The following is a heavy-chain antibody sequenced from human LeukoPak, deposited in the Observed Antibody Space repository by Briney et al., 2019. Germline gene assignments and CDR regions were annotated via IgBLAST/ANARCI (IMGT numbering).Heavy chain of an antibody. D-gene: IGHD3-16*01. CDR2: IKGDESEK. V-gene: IGHV3-7*01. Sequence: PGGSLRLSCVASAFTLSNHWMGWVRQAPGKGLEWVANIKGDESEKNYVETVKGRFTISRDNANNSLFLQMNSLRAEDTAVYYCARVVPGGPSYVDAFDIWGQGTMVTVSS. CDR3: ARVVPGGPSYVDAFDI. J-gene: IGHJ3*02. CDR1: AFTLSNHW.